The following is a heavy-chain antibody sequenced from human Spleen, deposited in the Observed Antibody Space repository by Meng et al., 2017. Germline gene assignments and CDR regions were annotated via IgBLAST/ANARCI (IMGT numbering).Heavy chain of an antibody. D-gene: IGHD4-11*01. CDR1: GLTFSTFG. CDR3: VPRTTYFDS. CDR2: ISSTGAAT. J-gene: IGHJ4*02. V-gene: IGHV3-23*04. Sequence: EVRRVESGGGVVQPGGSLRLSCVVSGLTFSTFGMNWVRQAPGKGLEWVSTISSTGAATYYADFVKGRLTISRDNSKSTLYLQMSGLRAEDTAVYYCVPRTTYFDSWGLGTLVTASS.